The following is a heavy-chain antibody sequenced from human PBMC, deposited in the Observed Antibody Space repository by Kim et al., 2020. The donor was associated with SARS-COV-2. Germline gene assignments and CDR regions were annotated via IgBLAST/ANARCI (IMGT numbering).Heavy chain of an antibody. Sequence: SETLSLTCTVSGGSISSYYWSWIRQPPGKGLEWIGYIYYSGSTNYNPSLKSRVTISVDTSKNQFSLKLSSVTAADTAVYYCARDAPYYYGSGSYEDYYGMDVWGQGTTVTVSS. CDR3: ARDAPYYYGSGSYEDYYGMDV. D-gene: IGHD3-10*01. CDR2: IYYSGST. V-gene: IGHV4-59*13. J-gene: IGHJ6*02. CDR1: GGSISSYY.